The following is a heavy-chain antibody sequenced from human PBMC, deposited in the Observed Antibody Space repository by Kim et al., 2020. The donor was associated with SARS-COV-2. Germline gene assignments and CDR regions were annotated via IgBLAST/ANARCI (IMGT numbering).Heavy chain of an antibody. CDR2: IKSKTDGGTT. D-gene: IGHD3-9*01. J-gene: IGHJ4*02. V-gene: IGHV3-15*01. CDR3: TTVGGDYDILTGPKPQYYFDY. Sequence: GGSLRLSCAASGFTFSNAWMSWVRQAPGKGLEWVGRIKSKTDGGTTDYAAPVKGRFTISRDDSKNTLYLQMNSLKTEDTAVYYCTTVGGDYDILTGPKPQYYFDYWGQGTLVTVSS. CDR1: GFTFSNAW.